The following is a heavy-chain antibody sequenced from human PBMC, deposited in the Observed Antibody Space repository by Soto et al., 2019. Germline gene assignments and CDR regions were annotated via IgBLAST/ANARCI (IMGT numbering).Heavy chain of an antibody. CDR1: GFTFSSYG. CDR3: AKDLSTYYDFWSGYYLYYYGMDV. J-gene: IGHJ6*02. CDR2: ISYDGSNK. D-gene: IGHD3-3*01. Sequence: QVQLVESGGGVVQPGRYLRLSCAASGFTFSSYGMHWVRQAPGKGLEWVAVISYDGSNKYYADSVKGRFTISRDNSKNTLYLQMNSLRAEDTAVYYCAKDLSTYYDFWSGYYLYYYGMDVWGQGTTVTVSS. V-gene: IGHV3-30*18.